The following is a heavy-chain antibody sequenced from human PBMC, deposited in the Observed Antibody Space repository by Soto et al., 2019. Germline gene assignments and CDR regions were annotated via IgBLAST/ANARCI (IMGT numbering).Heavy chain of an antibody. CDR3: ARNDYGDSYFDY. Sequence: GGSLRLSCAASGFTFISYIMNWVRQAPGKGLEWVSSISSSSSYIYYADSVKGRFTISRDNAKNSLYLQMNSLRAEDTAVYYCARNDYGDSYFDYWGQGTLVTVSS. D-gene: IGHD4-17*01. J-gene: IGHJ4*02. CDR1: GFTFISYI. CDR2: ISSSSSYI. V-gene: IGHV3-21*01.